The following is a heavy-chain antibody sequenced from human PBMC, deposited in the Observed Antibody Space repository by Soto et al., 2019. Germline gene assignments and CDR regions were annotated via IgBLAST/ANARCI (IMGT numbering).Heavy chain of an antibody. D-gene: IGHD7-27*01. CDR3: VRELGLAY. CDR1: GFTLSNYG. V-gene: IGHV3-7*03. CDR2: INKDGSQK. Sequence: WGSMRLSCAASGFTLSNYGMTWVRQAPGKGLEWVANINKDGSQKNYVDSVKGRFTIARDNGQNSLSLQINSLRVEDTAVYYCVRELGLAYWGQGALVTVSS. J-gene: IGHJ4*02.